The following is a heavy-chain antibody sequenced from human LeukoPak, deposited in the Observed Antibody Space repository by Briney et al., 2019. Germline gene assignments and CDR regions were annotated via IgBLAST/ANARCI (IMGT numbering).Heavy chain of an antibody. CDR2: IYNGGII. CDR1: GFTFSSYG. Sequence: PGGSLRLSCAASGFTFSSYGMSWIRQPAGKGLEWIGRIYNGGIITYNPSLKSRVTMSIDTSNNQFSLRLRFVTAADTAVYYCARDSGTTGEVKFDPWGQGTLVTVSS. D-gene: IGHD3-10*01. J-gene: IGHJ5*02. V-gene: IGHV4-4*07. CDR3: ARDSGTTGEVKFDP.